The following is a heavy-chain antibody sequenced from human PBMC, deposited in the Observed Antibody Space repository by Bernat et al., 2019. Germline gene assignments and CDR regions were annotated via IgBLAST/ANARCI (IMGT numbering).Heavy chain of an antibody. J-gene: IGHJ4*02. Sequence: EVQLLESGGGLVQPGGSLRLSCAASGFTFSSYAMSWVRQAPGKGLEWVSAISGSGGSTYYADSVKGRFTISRDNSKSTLYLQMNSLRAEDTAVYYCAKPYYDFWSGYYTGGLDYWGQGTLVTVSS. D-gene: IGHD3-3*01. CDR2: ISGSGGST. V-gene: IGHV3-23*01. CDR1: GFTFSSYA. CDR3: AKPYYDFWSGYYTGGLDY.